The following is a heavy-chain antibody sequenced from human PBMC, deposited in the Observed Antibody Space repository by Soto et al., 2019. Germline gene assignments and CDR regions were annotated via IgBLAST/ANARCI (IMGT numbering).Heavy chain of an antibody. J-gene: IGHJ3*02. CDR1: GFPFSTYA. V-gene: IGHV3-23*01. Sequence: EVQLLESGGGLVQPGGSLRLSCAASGFPFSTYAMSWVRQAPGRGLEWVSAIRGSGYTTYYADSVKGRFTISRDNSKSTLTLQMNSLRCEDTAIYYCAKESWGHAFDTWGTGTMVTVSS. D-gene: IGHD7-27*01. CDR2: IRGSGYTT. CDR3: AKESWGHAFDT.